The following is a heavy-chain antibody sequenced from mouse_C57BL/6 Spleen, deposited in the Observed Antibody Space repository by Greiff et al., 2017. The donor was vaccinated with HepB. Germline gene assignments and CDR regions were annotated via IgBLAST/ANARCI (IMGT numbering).Heavy chain of an antibody. CDR1: GYAFSSSW. J-gene: IGHJ3*01. Sequence: VQLQQSGPELVKPGASVKISCKASGYAFSSSWMNWVKQRPGKGLEWIGRIYPGDGDTNYNGKFKGKATLTADKSSSTAYMQRSILTSEDSAVYFCAVPDYGSSSRFFAYWGQRTLVTVSA. D-gene: IGHD1-1*01. CDR3: AVPDYGSSSRFFAY. V-gene: IGHV1-82*01. CDR2: IYPGDGDT.